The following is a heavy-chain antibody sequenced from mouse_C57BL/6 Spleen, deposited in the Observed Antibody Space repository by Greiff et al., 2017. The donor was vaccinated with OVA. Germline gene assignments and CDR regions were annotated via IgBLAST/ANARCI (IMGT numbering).Heavy chain of an antibody. J-gene: IGHJ4*01. CDR2: IYPGSGST. CDR1: GYTFTSYW. D-gene: IGHD2-3*01. Sequence: VQLQQPGAELVKPGASVKMSCKASGYTFTSYWITWVKQRPGQGLEWIGDIYPGSGSTNYNEKFKSKATLTVDTSSSTAYIQLSSLTSEDSAVYYCARWYDPYYAMDYWGQGTAVTVSS. V-gene: IGHV1-55*01. CDR3: ARWYDPYYAMDY.